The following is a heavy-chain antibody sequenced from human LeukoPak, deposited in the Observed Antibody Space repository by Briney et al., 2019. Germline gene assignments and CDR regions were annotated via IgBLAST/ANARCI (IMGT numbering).Heavy chain of an antibody. CDR1: GNYW. D-gene: IGHD2/OR15-2a*01. V-gene: IGHV3-74*01. CDR3: VSFYEAY. J-gene: IGHJ4*02. CDR2: INSDGSWT. Sequence: GGSLRLSCAASGNYWMHWVRQAPGEGLVWVSHINSDGSWTSYADSVKGRFTISKDNAKNTVYLQMNNLRAEDTAVYYCVSFYEAYWGRGTLVTVSS.